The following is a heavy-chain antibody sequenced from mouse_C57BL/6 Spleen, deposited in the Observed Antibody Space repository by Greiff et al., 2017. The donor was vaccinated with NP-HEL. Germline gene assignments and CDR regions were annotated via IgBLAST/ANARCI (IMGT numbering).Heavy chain of an antibody. V-gene: IGHV1-52*01. CDR2: IDPSDSET. Sequence: PIQGLEWIGNIDPSDSETHYNQKFKDKATLTVDKSSSTAYMQLSSLTSEDSAVYYCARSRRDYGSSGYFDYWGQGTTLTVSS. CDR3: ARSRRDYGSSGYFDY. D-gene: IGHD1-1*01. J-gene: IGHJ2*01.